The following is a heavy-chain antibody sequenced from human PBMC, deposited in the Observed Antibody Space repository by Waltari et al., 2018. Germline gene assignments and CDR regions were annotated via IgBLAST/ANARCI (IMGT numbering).Heavy chain of an antibody. V-gene: IGHV3-73*01. CDR1: GFNLSGSA. CDR3: TRVAKGRTSSQFDY. D-gene: IGHD2-2*01. CDR2: VGTNANSHAQ. J-gene: IGHJ4*02. Sequence: EVQLVESGGGVVRPGESMKLSCVVSGFNLSGSAIHWVRQRSGMWLEWFGCVGTNANSHAQVYCPSVEGRFSISRDDSQNTAYLQMDSLDLDDTAVYFCTRVAKGRTSSQFDYWGQGTLVTVSS.